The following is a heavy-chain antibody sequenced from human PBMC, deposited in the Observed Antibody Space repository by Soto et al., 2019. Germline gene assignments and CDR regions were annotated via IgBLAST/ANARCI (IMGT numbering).Heavy chain of an antibody. CDR1: GGSISSYY. D-gene: IGHD6-19*01. Sequence: QVQLQESGPGLVKPSETLSLTCTVSGGSISSYYWSWIRQPPGKGLEWIGYIYYSGSTNYNPSLKSRVTISVDPSKNQFSLKLSSVTAADTAVYYCARGESSGWYSYYYYYMDVWGKGTTVTVSS. J-gene: IGHJ6*03. CDR2: IYYSGST. V-gene: IGHV4-59*01. CDR3: ARGESSGWYSYYYYYMDV.